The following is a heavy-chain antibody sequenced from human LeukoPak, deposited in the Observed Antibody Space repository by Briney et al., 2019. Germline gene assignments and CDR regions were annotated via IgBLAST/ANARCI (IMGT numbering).Heavy chain of an antibody. CDR3: ARQQYSSSRPFDY. V-gene: IGHV5-51*01. Sequence: GESLKISCKGSGYSFTSYWTGWVRQMPGKGLEWMGIIYPGDSDTRYSPSFQGQVTISADKSISTAYLQWSSLKASDTAMYYCARQQYSSSRPFDYWGQGTLVTVSS. CDR1: GYSFTSYW. J-gene: IGHJ4*02. CDR2: IYPGDSDT. D-gene: IGHD6-13*01.